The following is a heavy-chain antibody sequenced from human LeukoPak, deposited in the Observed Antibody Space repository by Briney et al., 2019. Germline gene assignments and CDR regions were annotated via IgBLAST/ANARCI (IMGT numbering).Heavy chain of an antibody. CDR2: INPNSGAR. CDR1: GYAFNDIY. V-gene: IGHV1-2*02. CDR3: ATSTSVTHTRDP. D-gene: IGHD5/OR15-5a*01. J-gene: IGHJ5*02. Sequence: ASVKVSCKASGYAFNDIYFNWVRQAPGQGLEWMGWINPNSGARIYSQKFRGRVTMDTSVSTVYMELSSLTSDDTAVYYCATSTSVTHTRDPWGQGTLVTVSS.